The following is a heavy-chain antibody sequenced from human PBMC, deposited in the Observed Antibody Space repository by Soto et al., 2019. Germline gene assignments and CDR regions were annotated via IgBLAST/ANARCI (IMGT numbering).Heavy chain of an antibody. CDR3: ASRDPGTSVDY. D-gene: IGHD1-7*01. V-gene: IGHV4-4*02. CDR1: GGSFTSNNR. J-gene: IGHJ4*02. Sequence: KTSETLSLTCAVSGGSFTSNNRWTWVRQPPGQGLEWIGEIYRTGSTNYNPSLKSRVTISLDKSENQFSLKVTSLTAADTAVYYCASRDPGTSVDYWGQGTLVTVSS. CDR2: IYRTGST.